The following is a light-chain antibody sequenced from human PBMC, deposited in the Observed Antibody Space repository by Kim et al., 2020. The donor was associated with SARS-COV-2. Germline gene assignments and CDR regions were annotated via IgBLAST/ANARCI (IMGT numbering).Light chain of an antibody. CDR2: YDS. Sequence: VAPGKTARITCGGNNIGSKSVHWYQQKPGQAPVLVIYYDSDRPSGIPERFSGSNSGNTATLTISRVEAGDEADYYCQVWDSSSDRLFGGGTKLTVL. J-gene: IGLJ3*02. CDR1: NIGSKS. CDR3: QVWDSSSDRL. V-gene: IGLV3-21*04.